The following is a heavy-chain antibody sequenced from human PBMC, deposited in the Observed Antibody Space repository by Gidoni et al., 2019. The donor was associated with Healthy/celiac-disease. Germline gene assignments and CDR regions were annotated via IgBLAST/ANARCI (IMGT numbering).Heavy chain of an antibody. J-gene: IGHJ2*01. CDR3: AKDATYCGGDCLTYWYFDL. V-gene: IGHV3-23*01. Sequence: EVQLLESGGGLVQPGGSLRLSCAASGFTFSSYAMSWVRQAPGKGLEWVSAISGSGGSTYYADSVKGRFTISRDNSKNTLYLQMNSLRAEDTAVYYCAKDATYCGGDCLTYWYFDLWGRGTLVTVSS. D-gene: IGHD2-21*02. CDR1: GFTFSSYA. CDR2: ISGSGGST.